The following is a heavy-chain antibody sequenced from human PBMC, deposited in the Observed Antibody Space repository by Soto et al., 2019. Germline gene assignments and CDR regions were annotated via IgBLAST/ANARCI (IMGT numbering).Heavy chain of an antibody. CDR3: ATDFFEARITIVRAGSNFDY. D-gene: IGHD3-10*01. CDR2: FDPEDGET. CDR1: GYTLTELS. V-gene: IGHV1-24*01. Sequence: ASVKVSCKVSGYTLTELSMHWVRQAPGKGLEWMGGFDPEDGETIYAQKFQGRVSMTEDTSTDTAYMELSSLRSEDTAVYYCATDFFEARITIVRAGSNFDYWRHGTLVTVSS. J-gene: IGHJ4*01.